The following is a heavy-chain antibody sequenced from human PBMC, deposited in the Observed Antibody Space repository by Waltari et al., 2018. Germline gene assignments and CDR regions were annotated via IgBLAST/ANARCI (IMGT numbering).Heavy chain of an antibody. Sequence: QVQPQESGPGLVKPSETLSLTCAVSGYSISSGYYWGWIRQPPGKGLEWIGNIYHSGSTHYNPSLKSRVTISVDTSKNQFSLKLSSVTAADTAVYYCARRAAITAAGPTYYMDVWGKGTTVTVSS. CDR3: ARRAAITAAGPTYYMDV. V-gene: IGHV4-38-2*01. CDR2: IYHSGST. J-gene: IGHJ6*03. D-gene: IGHD6-13*01. CDR1: GYSISSGYY.